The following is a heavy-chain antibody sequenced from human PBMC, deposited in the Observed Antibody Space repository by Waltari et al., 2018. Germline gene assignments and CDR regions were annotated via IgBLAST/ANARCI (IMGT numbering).Heavy chain of an antibody. Sequence: EVQLLRSGGGSVQPGGSLRLSCSPSGSNTAAVSLNWVRQAPGKGLEWVSYITGTSRTKFDADSVRGRFTISRDNAKNSLYLQMNSLRADDTAVYFCARPVRISGNYGLDVWGQGTTVIVSS. CDR3: ARPVRISGNYGLDV. J-gene: IGHJ6*02. CDR2: ITGTSRTK. CDR1: GSNTAAVS. V-gene: IGHV3-48*01.